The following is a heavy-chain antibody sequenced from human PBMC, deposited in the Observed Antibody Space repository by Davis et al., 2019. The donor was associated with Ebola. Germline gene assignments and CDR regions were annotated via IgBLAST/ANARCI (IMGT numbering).Heavy chain of an antibody. V-gene: IGHV4-61*01. CDR2: IYYSGST. CDR1: GGSIISSSYY. Sequence: SETLSLTCTVSGGSIISSSYYWSWIRQPPGKGLEWIGYIYYSGSTNYNPSLKSRVTISVDTSKNQFSLKLSSVTAADTAVYYCAREGPEGDFDYWGQGTLVTVSS. CDR3: AREGPEGDFDY. J-gene: IGHJ4*02.